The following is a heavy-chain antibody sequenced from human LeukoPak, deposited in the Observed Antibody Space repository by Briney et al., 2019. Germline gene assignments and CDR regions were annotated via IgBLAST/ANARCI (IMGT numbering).Heavy chain of an antibody. Sequence: GGSLRLSCATSGFTFSSFGMHWVRQAPGKGLEWLAVISFGGSNKYYADSVKGRFTISRDNSKNTLYLQMNSLRAEDTAVYYCARDIGSGPFDYWGQGTLVTVSS. J-gene: IGHJ4*02. CDR1: GFTFSSFG. D-gene: IGHD2-15*01. CDR3: ARDIGSGPFDY. CDR2: ISFGGSNK. V-gene: IGHV3-30*03.